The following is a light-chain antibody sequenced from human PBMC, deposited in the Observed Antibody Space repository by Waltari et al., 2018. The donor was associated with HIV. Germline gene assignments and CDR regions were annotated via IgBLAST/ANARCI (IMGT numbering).Light chain of an antibody. Sequence: SYELTQPPSVSVSPGQTARITCSGDALPKKYAYWYQQKSGQAPVLVMYEDSKRPSGIPARFSGSSSGTMATLTISGAQVEDEADYYCYSTDSSGYHKVFGGGTKLTVL. V-gene: IGLV3-10*01. CDR2: EDS. J-gene: IGLJ2*01. CDR3: YSTDSSGYHKV. CDR1: ALPKKY.